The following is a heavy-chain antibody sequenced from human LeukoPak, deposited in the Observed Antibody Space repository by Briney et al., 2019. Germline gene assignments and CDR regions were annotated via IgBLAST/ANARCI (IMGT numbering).Heavy chain of an antibody. CDR2: ISTDNDNT. CDR3: ARVKYGDYGNNWFDP. D-gene: IGHD4-17*01. Sequence: ASVKVSCKASGYTFTSYGIIWVRQAPGQGLEWMGWISTDNDNTHYTQKFQGRVTMTTDTSTYTAYMELRSLRSDDTAVYYCARVKYGDYGNNWFDPWGQGTLVTVSS. J-gene: IGHJ5*02. CDR1: GYTFTSYG. V-gene: IGHV1-18*04.